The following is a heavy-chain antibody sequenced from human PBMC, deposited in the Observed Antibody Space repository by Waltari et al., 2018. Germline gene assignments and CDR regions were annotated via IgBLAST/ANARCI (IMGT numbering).Heavy chain of an antibody. J-gene: IGHJ4*02. CDR1: GYSLSSGYY. CDR3: ARIDYIGYCDF. Sequence: QMLLQESGPELVKPSETLSLTCDVSGYSLSSGYYWGWIRQPPGQGLEWIGKIYQSGSTFYNPSLKSRVTISVDTSKNQFTLKLSSVTAADTAVYYCARIDYIGYCDFWGRGTLVTVSS. V-gene: IGHV4-38-2*01. CDR2: IYQSGST. D-gene: IGHD5-12*01.